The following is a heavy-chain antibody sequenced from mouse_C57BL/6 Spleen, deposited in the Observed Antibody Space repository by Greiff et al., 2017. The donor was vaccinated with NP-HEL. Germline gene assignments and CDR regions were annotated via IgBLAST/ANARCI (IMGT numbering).Heavy chain of an antibody. CDR2: IWRGGST. CDR1: GFSLTSYG. J-gene: IGHJ1*03. V-gene: IGHV2-5*01. CDR3: AKNHYYGSSYWYFDV. D-gene: IGHD1-1*01. Sequence: QVQLQQSGPGLVQPSQSLSITCTVSGFSLTSYGVHWVRQSPGKGLEWLGVIWRGGSTDYNAAFMSRLSITKDNSKSQVFFKMNSLQADDTAIYHCAKNHYYGSSYWYFDVWGTGTTVTVSS.